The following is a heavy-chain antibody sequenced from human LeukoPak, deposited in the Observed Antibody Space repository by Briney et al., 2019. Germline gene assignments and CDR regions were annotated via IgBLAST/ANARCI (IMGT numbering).Heavy chain of an antibody. CDR3: ARFNLGWLDP. Sequence: GGSLRLSCAASGFPFKSYAMSWVRQAPGKGPEWISYISSGVTTEYYADSVKGRFTISRDDAKNSLYLQMDSLRAEDTAVYYCARFNLGWLDPWGQGALVTVSS. CDR2: ISSGVTTE. D-gene: IGHD1-20*01. V-gene: IGHV3-48*01. CDR1: GFPFKSYA. J-gene: IGHJ5*02.